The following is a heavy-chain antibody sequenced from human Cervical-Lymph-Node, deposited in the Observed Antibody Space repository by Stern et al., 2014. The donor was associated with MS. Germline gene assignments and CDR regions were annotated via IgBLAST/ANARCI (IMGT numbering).Heavy chain of an antibody. J-gene: IGHJ4*02. Sequence: ESGPTLVKPTQTLTLTCTFSGFSLNTLGVAGGWIRQPPGQALEWLSKIFLGDEKKYSPSLQRRLHVTRDTSHKQVGLTLTNMDPVDTATYYWAHRRGVQPYFDDWGQGTLVTVSS. D-gene: IGHD1-1*01. V-gene: IGHV2-5*02. CDR3: AHRRGVQPYFDD. CDR1: GFSLNTLGVA. CDR2: IFLGDEK.